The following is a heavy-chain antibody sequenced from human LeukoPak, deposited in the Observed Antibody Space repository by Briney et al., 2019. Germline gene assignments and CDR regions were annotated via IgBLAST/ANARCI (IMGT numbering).Heavy chain of an antibody. CDR1: GFTFSSYG. V-gene: IGHV3-33*01. CDR3: ASDFSGSYGTDY. J-gene: IGHJ4*02. CDR2: IWYGGSNK. D-gene: IGHD1-26*01. Sequence: GRSLRLSCAASGFTFSSYGMHWVRQAPGKGLEWVAVIWYGGSNKYYADSVKGRFTISRDNSKNTLYLQMNSLRAEDTAVYYCASDFSGSYGTDYWGQGTLVTVSS.